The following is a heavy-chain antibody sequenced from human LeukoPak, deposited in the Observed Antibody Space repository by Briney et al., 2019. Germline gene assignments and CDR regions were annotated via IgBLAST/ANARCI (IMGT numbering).Heavy chain of an antibody. CDR2: FDPEDGET. CDR3: ATDVSSQYDGFDI. V-gene: IGHV1-24*01. CDR1: GYTLIELS. D-gene: IGHD6-13*01. J-gene: IGHJ3*02. Sequence: ASVKVSCKVSGYTLIELSMHWVRQAPGKGLEWMGGFDPEDGETIHAQKFQGRVTMTEDTSTDTAYMELGSLRSEDTAVYYCATDVSSQYDGFDIWGQGTMVTVSS.